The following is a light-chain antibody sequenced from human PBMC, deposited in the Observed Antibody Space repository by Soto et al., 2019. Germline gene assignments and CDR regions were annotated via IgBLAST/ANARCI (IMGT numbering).Light chain of an antibody. CDR2: EVT. CDR1: SSDIGTYNY. V-gene: IGLV2-14*01. CDR3: SSYTSSSTLI. Sequence: QSALTQPASVSGSPGQSITISCTGTSSDIGTYNYVSWYQQSPGKAPKLMIYEVTNRPSGVSYRFSASKSGNTASLTISGLQAEDEAGYYCSSYTSSSTLIFGGGTKVTVL. J-gene: IGLJ2*01.